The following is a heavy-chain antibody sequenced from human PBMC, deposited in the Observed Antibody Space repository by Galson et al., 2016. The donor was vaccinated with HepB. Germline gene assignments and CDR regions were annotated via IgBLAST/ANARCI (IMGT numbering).Heavy chain of an antibody. CDR1: GFTFSRDY. Sequence: SLRLSCAASGFTFSRDYMHWVRQAPGKGLMWVSHINGPGTTRRYADSVKGRFTISRDNSKKKLYLQMNSLRTEDKAVYYCAKEAEIQEWSTAYFDFWGQGTLVTVSS. J-gene: IGHJ4*02. V-gene: IGHV3-74*01. CDR2: INGPGTTR. D-gene: IGHD5-18*01. CDR3: AKEAEIQEWSTAYFDF.